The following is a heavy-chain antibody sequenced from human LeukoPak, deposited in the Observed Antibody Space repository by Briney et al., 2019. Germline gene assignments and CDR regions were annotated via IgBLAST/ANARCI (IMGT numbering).Heavy chain of an antibody. Sequence: GGSLRLSCAASGFTFSDYAMHWVRQAPGKGLEWVSTIRGSGGGTYYADSVKGRFTISRDNSKNTLYLQMNSLRDEDTALYYCAKAGIGVVGYFDYWGQGTLVTVSS. CDR3: AKAGIGVVGYFDY. CDR1: GFTFSDYA. CDR2: IRGSGGGT. V-gene: IGHV3-23*01. D-gene: IGHD6-19*01. J-gene: IGHJ4*02.